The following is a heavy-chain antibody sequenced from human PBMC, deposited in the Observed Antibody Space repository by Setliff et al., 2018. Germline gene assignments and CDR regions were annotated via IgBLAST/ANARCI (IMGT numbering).Heavy chain of an antibody. D-gene: IGHD6-19*01. J-gene: IGHJ6*03. CDR2: IYIGGSA. V-gene: IGHV4-4*07. Sequence: SETLSLTCTVSGGSISSYYWSWIRQPAGKGLEWIGHIYIGGSANYNPSLKSRVTMSIGTSKNQFSLKLNSVTAADMAVYYCAREQWLDPPGYYYTDVWAKGTTVTV. CDR3: AREQWLDPPGYYYTDV. CDR1: GGSISSYY.